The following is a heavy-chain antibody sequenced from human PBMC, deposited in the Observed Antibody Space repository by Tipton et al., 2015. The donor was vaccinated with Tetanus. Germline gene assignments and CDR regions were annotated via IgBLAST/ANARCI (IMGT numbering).Heavy chain of an antibody. V-gene: IGHV5-51*01. CDR1: GYSFNIYW. CDR2: IYPGDSDT. Sequence: QLVQSGAEVKKAGESLKISCKGSGYSFNIYWIAWVRQMPGKGLEWMGIIYPGDSDTTYSPSFEGQVTISADKSISTAYLQWNNLKASDTAMYYCARRLGPYTGDQIWHFDLWGRGTLVTVSS. J-gene: IGHJ2*01. CDR3: ARRLGPYTGDQIWHFDL. D-gene: IGHD1-1*01.